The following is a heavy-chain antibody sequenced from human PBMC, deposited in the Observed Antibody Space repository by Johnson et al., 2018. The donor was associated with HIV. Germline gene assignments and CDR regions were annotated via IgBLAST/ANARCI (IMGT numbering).Heavy chain of an antibody. D-gene: IGHD3-9*01. J-gene: IGHJ3*01. CDR1: GFTVSNNY. V-gene: IGHV3-66*03. Sequence: EQLVESGGDLIQPGGSLRLSCAVSGFTVSNNYMNWVRQAPGKGLEWVSVIYSGGSIYSVDSVTGRFTISRDNSKNTLYLQMNSRRPEDTAVYYCARDGRDLVTRGSFDVWGQGTVVTVSS. CDR2: IYSGGSI. CDR3: ARDGRDLVTRGSFDV.